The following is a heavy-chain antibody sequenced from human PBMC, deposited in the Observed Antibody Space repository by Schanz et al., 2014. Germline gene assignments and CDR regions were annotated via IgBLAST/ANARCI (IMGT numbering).Heavy chain of an antibody. Sequence: EVQLVESGGNLVQPGGSLRLSCSASGFTFSTFAMHWVRQAPGKGLEYISAISNNGDSTYYADSVKRRFTISRDNSKNTLFLQMSSLRVDDMAVYYCGRAGTGMAGWYFELWGRGTLVTVSS. CDR2: ISNNGDST. CDR1: GFTFSTFA. D-gene: IGHD5-18*01. J-gene: IGHJ2*01. V-gene: IGHV3-64D*06. CDR3: GRAGTGMAGWYFEL.